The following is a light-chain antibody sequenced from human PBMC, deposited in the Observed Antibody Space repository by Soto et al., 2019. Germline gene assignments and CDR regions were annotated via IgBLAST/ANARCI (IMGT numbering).Light chain of an antibody. Sequence: QSVLTQSPSASASLGASVKLTCTLSSGHSNYAIAWHQQQPEKGPRYLMKVYNDGSHSKGDGIPDRFSGSSSGAERYLAISSLQSEDEAGYYCQTWATNTVIFGGGTKLTVL. J-gene: IGLJ2*01. V-gene: IGLV4-69*01. CDR1: SGHSNYA. CDR3: QTWATNTVI. CDR2: VYNDGSH.